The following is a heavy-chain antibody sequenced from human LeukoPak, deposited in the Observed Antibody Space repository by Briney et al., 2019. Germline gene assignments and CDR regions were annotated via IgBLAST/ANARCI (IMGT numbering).Heavy chain of an antibody. J-gene: IGHJ4*02. Sequence: PGGSLRLSCAASGFTFKNHWISWVRQAPGKGLEWVSYISSSSSTIYYADSVKGRFTISRDNAKNSLYLQMNSLRDEDTAVYYCARGRDSPDYWGQGTLVTVSS. D-gene: IGHD3-10*01. CDR2: ISSSSSTI. CDR3: ARGRDSPDY. CDR1: GFTFKNHW. V-gene: IGHV3-48*02.